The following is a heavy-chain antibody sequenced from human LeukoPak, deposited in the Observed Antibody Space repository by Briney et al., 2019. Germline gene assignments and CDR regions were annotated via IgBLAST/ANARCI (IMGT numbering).Heavy chain of an antibody. CDR3: AKDNRGYYYYMDV. D-gene: IGHD2/OR15-2a*01. CDR1: GFSFSTYG. Sequence: GGSLRLSCAASGFSFSTYGMHWVRKAPDKGLEWVAFIRSDESNRYYADSVKGRFTISRDISKNMVYLQMTSLRAEDTAVYCCAKDNRGYYYYMDVWGKGTTVTVSS. V-gene: IGHV3-30*02. J-gene: IGHJ6*03. CDR2: IRSDESNR.